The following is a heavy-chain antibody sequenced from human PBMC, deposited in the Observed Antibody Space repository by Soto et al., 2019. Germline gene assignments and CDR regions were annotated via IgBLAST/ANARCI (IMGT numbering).Heavy chain of an antibody. D-gene: IGHD3-16*02. Sequence: EVQLLESGGGLVQPGGSLRLSCAASGFTFSSYAMSWVRQAPGKGLEWVSAISGSGGSTYYAESVKGRFTISRDNSKNTLYLQMNSLRAEDTAVYYCAKVMITFGGVIGTFDYWGQGTLVTVSS. CDR1: GFTFSSYA. CDR3: AKVMITFGGVIGTFDY. CDR2: ISGSGGST. J-gene: IGHJ4*02. V-gene: IGHV3-23*01.